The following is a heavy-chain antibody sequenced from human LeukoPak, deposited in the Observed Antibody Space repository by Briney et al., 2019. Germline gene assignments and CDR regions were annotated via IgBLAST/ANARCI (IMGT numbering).Heavy chain of an antibody. V-gene: IGHV3-11*04. CDR2: ISSSGSTI. CDR1: GFTFSDYY. Sequence: GGSLRLSCAASGFTFSDYYMSWIRQAPGKGLEWASYISSSGSTIYYADSVKGRFTISRDNAKNSLYLQMNSLRAEDTAVYYCARVTTMVRGVPTLDYWGQGTLVTVSS. D-gene: IGHD3-10*01. CDR3: ARVTTMVRGVPTLDY. J-gene: IGHJ4*02.